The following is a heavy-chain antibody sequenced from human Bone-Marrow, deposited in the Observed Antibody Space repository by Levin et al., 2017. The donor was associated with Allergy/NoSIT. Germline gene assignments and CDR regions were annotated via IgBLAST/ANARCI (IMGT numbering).Heavy chain of an antibody. CDR1: GFSFSSYE. D-gene: IGHD3-22*01. CDR3: AREWIHLSSGYFTDY. CDR2: ISPSGSTV. Sequence: GGSLRLSCAASGFSFSSYEMNWVRQAPGKGLEWISYISPSGSTVYYVDSVKGRFTISRDNAKNSLYLQMNTLRAEDTAVYYCAREWIHLSSGYFTDYWGQGTLVTVAS. V-gene: IGHV3-48*03. J-gene: IGHJ4*02.